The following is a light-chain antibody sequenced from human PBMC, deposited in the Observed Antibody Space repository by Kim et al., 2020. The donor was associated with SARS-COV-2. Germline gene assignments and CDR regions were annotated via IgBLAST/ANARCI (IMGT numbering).Light chain of an antibody. Sequence: NFMLTQPHSVSESPGKTVTISCTRSSGRIASNYVQWYQQRPGSSPTTVIYGDNQRPSGVPDRFSGSIDRSSNSASLTISGLKTEDEADYYCQSYDSSANWVFGGGTQLTVL. CDR3: QSYDSSANWV. V-gene: IGLV6-57*01. CDR1: SGRIASNY. CDR2: GDN. J-gene: IGLJ3*02.